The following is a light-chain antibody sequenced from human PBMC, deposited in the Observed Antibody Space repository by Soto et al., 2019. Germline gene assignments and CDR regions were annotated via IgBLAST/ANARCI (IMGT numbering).Light chain of an antibody. Sequence: EIVLTQSPATLSLSPGERATLSCRASQSVSSYLAWYQQKPGQAPRLLIYDASNRATGIPARFSGSGSGTDFTLTNSSLEPEDFAVYYWQQRSNWPGLTFGGGTKVEIK. CDR3: QQRSNWPGLT. J-gene: IGKJ4*01. V-gene: IGKV3-11*01. CDR2: DAS. CDR1: QSVSSY.